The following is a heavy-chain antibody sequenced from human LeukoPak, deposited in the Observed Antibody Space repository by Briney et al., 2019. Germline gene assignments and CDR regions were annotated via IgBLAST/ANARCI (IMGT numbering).Heavy chain of an antibody. J-gene: IGHJ5*02. CDR3: ARLYCTSPNCLTWFDP. CDR2: IDPSDSYT. D-gene: IGHD2-2*01. CDR1: GYSFTNYW. Sequence: GESLRISCKGFGYSFTNYWFNWVRQMPGKGLEWMGRIDPSDSYTNYSPSFQGHVTISADKSVNTAYLQWSSLKASDTAIYYCARLYCTSPNCLTWFDPWGQGTLVTVSS. V-gene: IGHV5-10-1*01.